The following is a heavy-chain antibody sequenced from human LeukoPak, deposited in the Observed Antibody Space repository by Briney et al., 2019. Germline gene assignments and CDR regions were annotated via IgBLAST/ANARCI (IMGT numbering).Heavy chain of an antibody. D-gene: IGHD3-3*01. J-gene: IGHJ5*02. CDR2: IYTSGST. CDR1: GGSISSYY. CDR3: ARDSYDFWSGYYTFDP. V-gene: IGHV4-4*07. Sequence: PSETLSLTCTVSGGSISSYYWSWIRQPAGKGLEWIGRIYTSGSTNYNPSLKSRVTMSVDTSKNQFSLKLSSVTAADTAVYYCARDSYDFWSGYYTFDPWGQGTLVTVSS.